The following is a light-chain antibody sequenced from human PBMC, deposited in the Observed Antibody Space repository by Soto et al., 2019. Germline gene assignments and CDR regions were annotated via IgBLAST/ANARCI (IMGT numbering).Light chain of an antibody. CDR1: QSIRSW. J-gene: IGKJ1*01. Sequence: IQLTQSPSTLSAAVGDRVTIICRASQSIRSWLAWYQQKPGKAPRLLIYAASTLQSGVPSRFSGSGSGTEFTLSISSLQPDDFATYYCQQYNDYWTCGQGTKVEIK. V-gene: IGKV1-5*02. CDR3: QQYNDYWT. CDR2: AAS.